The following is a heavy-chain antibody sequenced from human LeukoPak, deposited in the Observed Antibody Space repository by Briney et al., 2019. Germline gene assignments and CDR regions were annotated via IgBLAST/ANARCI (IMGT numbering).Heavy chain of an antibody. CDR3: ARAAGYSYGFGSPIDY. D-gene: IGHD5-18*01. CDR2: IIPIFGTA. CDR1: GYTFTVYY. Sequence: SVKVSCKASGYTFTVYYMHWVRQAPGQGLEWMGGIIPIFGTANYAQKFQGRVTITADKSTSTAYMELSSLRSEDTAVYYCARAAGYSYGFGSPIDYWGQGTLVTVSS. J-gene: IGHJ4*02. V-gene: IGHV1-69*06.